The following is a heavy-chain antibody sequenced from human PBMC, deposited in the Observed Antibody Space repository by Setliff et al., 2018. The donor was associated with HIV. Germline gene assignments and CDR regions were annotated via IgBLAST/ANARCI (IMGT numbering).Heavy chain of an antibody. D-gene: IGHD3-3*01. Sequence: SETLSLTCTVSGGSISSSSYYWGWIRQPPGKGLEWIGSIYYSGSTYYNPSLKTRVTISVDTSKNQFSLELSSVTAADTAVYYCASLTTDRCLEWLFVYWGQGTPVTSPQ. CDR3: ASLTTDRCLEWLFVY. J-gene: IGHJ4*02. CDR1: GGSISSSSYY. CDR2: IYYSGST. V-gene: IGHV4-39*01.